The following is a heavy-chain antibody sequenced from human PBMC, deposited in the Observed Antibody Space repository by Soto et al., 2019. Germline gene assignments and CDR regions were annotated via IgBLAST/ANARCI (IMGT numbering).Heavy chain of an antibody. CDR1: GFTFDDYA. Sequence: EVQLVESGGGLVQPGRSLRLSCAASGFTFDDYAMHWVRQAPGKGLEWVSGISWNSGSIGYADSVKGRFTISRDNVKNSLYLQMNSLRAEDTALYYCAKSRAAAGNYGMDVWGQGTTVTVSS. D-gene: IGHD6-13*01. J-gene: IGHJ6*02. CDR2: ISWNSGSI. CDR3: AKSRAAAGNYGMDV. V-gene: IGHV3-9*01.